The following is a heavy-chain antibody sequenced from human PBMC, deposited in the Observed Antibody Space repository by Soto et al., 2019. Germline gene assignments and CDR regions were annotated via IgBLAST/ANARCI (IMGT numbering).Heavy chain of an antibody. CDR3: TRGRNSGDGYNGGGY. V-gene: IGHV1-8*01. CDR1: GYTFTSLD. CDR2: MNPNSGHT. Sequence: ASVKVSCKASGYTFTSLDINWLRQAAGQGLEWMGWMNPNSGHTGYAQKFQGRVTMTRDTSISTAYMELSSLRYEDTAVYYCTRGRNSGDGYNGGGYWGQGTLVTVSS. J-gene: IGHJ4*02. D-gene: IGHD1-1*01.